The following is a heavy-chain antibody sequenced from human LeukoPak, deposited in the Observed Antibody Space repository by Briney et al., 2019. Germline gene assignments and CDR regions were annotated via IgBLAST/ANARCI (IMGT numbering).Heavy chain of an antibody. Sequence: GGSLRLSCVASGLPIADFAMHWVRQAPGKGLEWVSLISGDGVSTFYADSVKGRFSISRDNSKDSLYLEMNSLRTEDSAMYYCAKESGKFDYWGQGTLVAVSS. CDR3: AKESGKFDY. CDR2: ISGDGVST. V-gene: IGHV3-43*02. CDR1: GLPIADFA. J-gene: IGHJ4*02.